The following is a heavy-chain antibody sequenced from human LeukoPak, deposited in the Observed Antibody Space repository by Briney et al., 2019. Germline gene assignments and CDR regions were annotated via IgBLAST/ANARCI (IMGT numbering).Heavy chain of an antibody. D-gene: IGHD3-22*01. CDR1: GFTFSSYE. J-gene: IGHJ5*02. CDR3: AREDNYYDSSGYLNWFDP. Sequence: PGGSLRLSCAASGFTFSSYEMNWVRQAPGKGLEWVSYIGSSGSTIYYADSVKGRFTISRDNAKNSLYLQMNSLRAEDTAVYYCAREDNYYDSSGYLNWFDPWGQGTLVTVSS. V-gene: IGHV3-48*03. CDR2: IGSSGSTI.